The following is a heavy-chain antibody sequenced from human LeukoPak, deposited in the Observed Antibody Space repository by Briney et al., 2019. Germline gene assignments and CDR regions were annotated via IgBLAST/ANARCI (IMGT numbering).Heavy chain of an antibody. Sequence: PGGSLRLSCAASGFTISSNYMSWVRQAPGKGLKCVSVIYSGDGGTYYADSVKGRFTISRDNSKNTLYLQMTSLRAEDTAAYYCATAFYINDVAGVDYWGQGTLVTVSS. V-gene: IGHV3-53*01. CDR3: ATAFYINDVAGVDY. D-gene: IGHD2/OR15-2a*01. CDR2: IYSGDGGT. CDR1: GFTISSNY. J-gene: IGHJ4*02.